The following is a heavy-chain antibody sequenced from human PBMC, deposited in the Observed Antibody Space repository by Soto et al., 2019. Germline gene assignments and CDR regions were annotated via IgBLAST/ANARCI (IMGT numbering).Heavy chain of an antibody. V-gene: IGHV4-34*01. Sequence: SVTLSLTCAVYGVSFSGYYWIWLRQPPGKGLEWIGEINHSGSTNYNPSLKSRVTISVDTSKNQFSLKLSSVTAADTAVYYCARARITIFGVVIPKGWFDPWGQGTLVTVSS. J-gene: IGHJ5*02. CDR3: ARARITIFGVVIPKGWFDP. D-gene: IGHD3-3*01. CDR2: INHSGST. CDR1: GVSFSGYY.